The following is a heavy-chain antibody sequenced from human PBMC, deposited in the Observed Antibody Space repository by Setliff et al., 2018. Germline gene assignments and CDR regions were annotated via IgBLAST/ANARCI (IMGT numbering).Heavy chain of an antibody. CDR2: ISSNSHYI. CDR3: ARAVTIFGVVTPIYFYYMDV. Sequence: GGSLRLSCAASGFTFNSYSMNWVRQAPGKGLEWVSFISSNSHYIYYADSVKGRFSISRDNAKNSLYLQMNSLRAEDTALFYCARAVTIFGVVTPIYFYYMDVWGKGTTVTVSS. CDR1: GFTFNSYS. V-gene: IGHV3-21*01. D-gene: IGHD3-3*01. J-gene: IGHJ6*03.